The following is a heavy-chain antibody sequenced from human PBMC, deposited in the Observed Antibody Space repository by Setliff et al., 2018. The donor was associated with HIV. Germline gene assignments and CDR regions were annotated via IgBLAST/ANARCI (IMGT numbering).Heavy chain of an antibody. Sequence: ASVKVSCKASGYTFSSYRISWVRQAPGQGLEWMGWISGYNGHTNYAQKFQGRVIMTTDTSTSTAYMELRSLRSDDTAVYYCAREYLGSGSYVRSFDIWGQGTLVTVSS. D-gene: IGHD3-10*01. CDR3: AREYLGSGSYVRSFDI. CDR2: ISGYNGHT. V-gene: IGHV1-18*01. CDR1: GYTFSSYR. J-gene: IGHJ3*02.